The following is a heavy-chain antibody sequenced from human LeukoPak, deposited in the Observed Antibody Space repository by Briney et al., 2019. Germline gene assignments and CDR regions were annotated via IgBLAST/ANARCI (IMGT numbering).Heavy chain of an antibody. CDR3: ARFLKNPVNRRGPANYYMDV. J-gene: IGHJ6*03. V-gene: IGHV1-8*02. CDR2: MNPKSGNT. D-gene: IGHD2/OR15-2a*01. CDR1: GYTFTSYG. Sequence: ASVKVSCTASGYTFTSYGISWVRQAPGQGLEWMGWMNPKSGNTLYAQKFQGRVTMTRNTSISTAYMELSSVRSEDTAVYYCARFLKNPVNRRGPANYYMDVWGKGTTVTISS.